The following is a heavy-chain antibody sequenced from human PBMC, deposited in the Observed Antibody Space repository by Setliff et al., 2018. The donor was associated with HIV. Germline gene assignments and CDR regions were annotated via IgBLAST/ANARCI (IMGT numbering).Heavy chain of an antibody. CDR2: IPHNGGT. CDR3: ARYSTLTTNFDY. V-gene: IGHV4-38-2*01. Sequence: PSETLSLTCAVSGYSIGSGSFWGWIRQPPGKGLEWIATIPHNGGTYYNPDPSLTGRVTISVDTSKNQFSLKLAFVTAADTAVYYCARYSTLTTNFDYWGLGTLVTVSS. D-gene: IGHD4-17*01. J-gene: IGHJ4*02. CDR1: GYSIGSGSF.